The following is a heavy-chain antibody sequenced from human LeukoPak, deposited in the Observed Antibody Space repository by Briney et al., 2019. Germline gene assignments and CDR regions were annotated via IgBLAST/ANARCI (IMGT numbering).Heavy chain of an antibody. CDR3: ASPVPSYDILTGPLDY. D-gene: IGHD3-9*01. V-gene: IGHV1-69*01. CDR1: GGTFGSYA. CDR2: IIPIFGTA. Sequence: SVKVSCKASGGTFGSYAISWVRQAPGQGLEWMGGIIPIFGTANYAQKFQGRVTITADESTSTAYMELSSLRSEDTAVYYCASPVPSYDILTGPLDYWGQGTLVTVSS. J-gene: IGHJ4*02.